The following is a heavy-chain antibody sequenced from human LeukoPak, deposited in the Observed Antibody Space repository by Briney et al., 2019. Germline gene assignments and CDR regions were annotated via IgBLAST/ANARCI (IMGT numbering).Heavy chain of an antibody. D-gene: IGHD5-18*01. Sequence: GGSLRLSCAASGFTFSSYAMSWVPQAPGKGVEWVSAISGSGGSTYYADSVKGRFTISRDNSKNTLYLQMNSLRAEDTAVYYCAKARRAPRRIQLWLRPLFDYWGQGTLVTVSS. CDR2: ISGSGGST. J-gene: IGHJ4*02. CDR3: AKARRAPRRIQLWLRPLFDY. V-gene: IGHV3-23*01. CDR1: GFTFSSYA.